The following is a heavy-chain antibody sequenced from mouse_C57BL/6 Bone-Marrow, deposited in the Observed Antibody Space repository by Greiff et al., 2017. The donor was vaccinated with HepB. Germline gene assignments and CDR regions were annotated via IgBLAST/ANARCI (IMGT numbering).Heavy chain of an antibody. V-gene: IGHV1-59*01. CDR2: IDPSDSYT. J-gene: IGHJ4*01. CDR3: AMGVCYGLREAMDY. D-gene: IGHD2-4*01. CDR1: GYTFTSYW. Sequence: VQLQQPGAELVRPGTSVKLSCKASGYTFTSYWMHWVKQRPGQGLEWIGVIDPSDSYTNYNQKFKGKATLTVDTSSSTAYMPLSSLTSEDSAVYYCAMGVCYGLREAMDYWGQGTSVTVSS.